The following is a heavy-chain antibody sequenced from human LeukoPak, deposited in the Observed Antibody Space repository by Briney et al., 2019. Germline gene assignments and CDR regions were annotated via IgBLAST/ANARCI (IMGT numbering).Heavy chain of an antibody. V-gene: IGHV1-69*01. CDR1: GGTFSSYA. CDR3: AREDCSGGSCYYFDY. Sequence: SVKVSCKASGGTFSSYAISWVRQAPGQGLEWMGGIIPIFGTANYAQKFQGRVTITADESTSTAYVELSSLRSEDTAVYYCAREDCSGGSCYYFDYWGQGTLVTVSS. D-gene: IGHD2-15*01. CDR2: IIPIFGTA. J-gene: IGHJ4*02.